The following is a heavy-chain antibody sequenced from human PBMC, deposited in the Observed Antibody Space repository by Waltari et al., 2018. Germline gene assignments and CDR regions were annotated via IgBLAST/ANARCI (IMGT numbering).Heavy chain of an antibody. CDR2: ISSSSSYI. D-gene: IGHD2-2*01. Sequence: EVQLVESGGGLVKPGGSLRLSCAASGFTFSSYSMNWVRQAPGKGLEWVSSISSSSSYIDYADSVKGRFTISRDNAKNSLYLQMNSLRAEDTAVYYCARVYCSSTSCLGAYYYYGMDVWGQGTTVTVSS. J-gene: IGHJ6*02. V-gene: IGHV3-21*01. CDR3: ARVYCSSTSCLGAYYYYGMDV. CDR1: GFTFSSYS.